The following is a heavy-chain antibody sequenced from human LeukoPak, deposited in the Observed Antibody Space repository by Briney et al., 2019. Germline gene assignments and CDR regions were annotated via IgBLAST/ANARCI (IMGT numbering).Heavy chain of an antibody. CDR3: AREYSSSSGPYFFDY. V-gene: IGHV3-30-3*01. D-gene: IGHD6-6*01. CDR1: GFTFSSYA. CDR2: ISYDGSNK. Sequence: GGSLRLSCAASGFTFSSYAMHWVRQAPGKGLEWVAVISYDGSNKYYADSVKGRFTTSRDNSKNTLYLQMNSLRAEDTAVYYCAREYSSSSGPYFFDYWGQGTLVTVSS. J-gene: IGHJ4*02.